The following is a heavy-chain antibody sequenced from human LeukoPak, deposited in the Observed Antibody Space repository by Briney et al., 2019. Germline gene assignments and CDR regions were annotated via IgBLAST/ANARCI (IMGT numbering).Heavy chain of an antibody. Sequence: GGSLRLSCAASGFTFTSYNMNWVRQAPGKGLEWVSSISGSSTYKYYADSVKGRFTISRDNAKNSLYLQMNSLRVEDTAVYYCARAGGSGSYLFAPNWGQGTLVTVSS. CDR1: GFTFTSYN. CDR3: ARAGGSGSYLFAPN. J-gene: IGHJ4*02. V-gene: IGHV3-21*01. D-gene: IGHD3-10*01. CDR2: ISGSSTYK.